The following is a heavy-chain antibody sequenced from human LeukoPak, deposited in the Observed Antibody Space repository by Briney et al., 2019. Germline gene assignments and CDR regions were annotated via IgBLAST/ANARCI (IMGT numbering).Heavy chain of an antibody. D-gene: IGHD5-24*01. CDR1: GYTFTSNS. V-gene: IGHV7-4-1*02. CDR3: ARAVEMSTYTFDY. CDR2: INTNTGNP. J-gene: IGHJ4*02. Sequence: GASVKVSCKASGYTFTSNSMNWVRQAPGQGLEWMGWINTNTGNPTYAQGFTGRFVFSLDTSVTTAYLQISSLKAEDTAVYYCARAVEMSTYTFDYWGQGTLVTVSS.